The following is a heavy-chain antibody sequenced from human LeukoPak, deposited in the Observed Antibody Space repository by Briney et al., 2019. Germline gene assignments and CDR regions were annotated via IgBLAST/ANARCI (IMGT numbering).Heavy chain of an antibody. CDR3: ARGVSGGVFDY. CDR2: IYHSGST. D-gene: IGHD3-3*01. V-gene: IGHV4-30-2*01. J-gene: IGHJ4*02. CDR1: GGSLGSGGYS. Sequence: SETLSLTCAVSGGSLGSGGYSWGWVRQPPGKGLEWIGYIYHSGSTYYNPSLKSRVTISVDRSKNQFSLKLSSVTAADTAVYYCARGVSGGVFDYWGQGTLVTVSS.